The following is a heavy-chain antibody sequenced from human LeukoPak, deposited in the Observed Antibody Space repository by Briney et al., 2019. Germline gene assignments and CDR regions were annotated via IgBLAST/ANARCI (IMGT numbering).Heavy chain of an antibody. J-gene: IGHJ4*02. CDR1: GFPFSSYW. D-gene: IGHD6-13*01. CDR3: ARPTGYRVESFDY. Sequence: GGSLRLSCAASGFPFSSYWMHWVRQAPGKGLVWVSRINTDGSSTTYADSVKGRFTISRDNAKSTLYLQMNGLRAKDTAVYYCARPTGYRVESFDYWGQGTLVTVSS. CDR2: INTDGSST. V-gene: IGHV3-74*01.